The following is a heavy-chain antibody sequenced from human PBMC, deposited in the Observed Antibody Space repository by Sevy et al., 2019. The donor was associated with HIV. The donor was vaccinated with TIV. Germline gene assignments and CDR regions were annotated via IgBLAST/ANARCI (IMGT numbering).Heavy chain of an antibody. Sequence: GGSLRLSCAASGFTFSSYAIHWVRRAPGKGLEWVAVMSHDETNKYYADSVRGRFTISRDNSKNTMYLQMNSLRAEDTALYYCARGTCGSRGFPCYHFDYWGQGTLVTVSS. CDR2: MSHDETNK. J-gene: IGHJ4*02. D-gene: IGHD2-15*01. CDR1: GFTFSSYA. CDR3: ARGTCGSRGFPCYHFDY. V-gene: IGHV3-30*04.